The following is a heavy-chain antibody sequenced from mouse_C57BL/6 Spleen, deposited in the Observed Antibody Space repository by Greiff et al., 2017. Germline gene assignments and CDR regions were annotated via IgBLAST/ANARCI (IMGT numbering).Heavy chain of an antibody. V-gene: IGHV1-42*01. Sequence: EVKLQESGPELVKPGASVKISCKASGYSFTGYYMNWVKQSPEKSLEWIGEINPSTGGTTYNQKFKAKATLTVDKSSSTAYMQLKSLTSEDSAVYYCARRYDYDEDWFAYWGQVTLVTVSA. CDR1: GYSFTGYY. CDR2: INPSTGGT. CDR3: ARRYDYDEDWFAY. J-gene: IGHJ3*01. D-gene: IGHD2-4*01.